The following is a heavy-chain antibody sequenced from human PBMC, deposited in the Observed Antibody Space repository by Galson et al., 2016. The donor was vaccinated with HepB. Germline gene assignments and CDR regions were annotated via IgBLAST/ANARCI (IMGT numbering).Heavy chain of an antibody. V-gene: IGHV4-4*02. D-gene: IGHD3-3*01. CDR1: GGSINSNKW. J-gene: IGHJ4*02. CDR2: ISHSGST. CDR3: KGDPTDYDVLSDHSRDY. Sequence: SETLSLTCAVSGGSINSNKWWSWVRQPPGKGLEWIGEISHSGSTNYNPSLKSRVTISVDKSKNHFSLKLRSLTAADTAVYYCKGDPTDYDVLSDHSRDYWGQGTLVTVSS.